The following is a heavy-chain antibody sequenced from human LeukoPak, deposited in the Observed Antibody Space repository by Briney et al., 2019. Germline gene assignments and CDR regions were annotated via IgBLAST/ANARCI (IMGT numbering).Heavy chain of an antibody. Sequence: SETLSLTCTVSGDSISSSSYYWGWVRQPPGKGLEWIADIYYSGSSYYSPSLKSRVTISLDTSKNQFSLKLRPVTAADTAVYFCARRRYYDSTGLLDWGQGTLVSVSS. CDR2: IYYSGSS. CDR3: ARRRYYDSTGLLD. V-gene: IGHV4-39*01. J-gene: IGHJ1*01. D-gene: IGHD3-22*01. CDR1: GDSISSSSYY.